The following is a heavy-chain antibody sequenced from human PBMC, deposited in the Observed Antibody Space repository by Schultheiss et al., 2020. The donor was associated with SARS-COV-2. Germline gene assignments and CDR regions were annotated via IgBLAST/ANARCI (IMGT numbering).Heavy chain of an antibody. V-gene: IGHV5-51*01. CDR2: IYPGDSDT. CDR1: GYSFTSYW. CDR3: ARHFHLGELGCGFDP. Sequence: GESLKISCKGSGYSFTSYWIGWVRQMPGKGLEWMGIIYPGDSDTRYSPSFQGQVTISADKSISTAYLQWSSLKASDTAMYYCARHFHLGELGCGFDPWGQGTLVTDSS. J-gene: IGHJ5*02. D-gene: IGHD3-16*01.